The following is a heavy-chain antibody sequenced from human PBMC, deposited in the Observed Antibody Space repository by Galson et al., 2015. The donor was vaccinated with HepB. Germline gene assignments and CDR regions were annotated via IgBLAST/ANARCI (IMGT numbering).Heavy chain of an antibody. Sequence: QSGAEVKKPGESLKISCKGSGYSFTSYWIGWVRQMPGKGLEWMGIIYPGDSDTRYSPSFQGQVTISADKSISTAYLQWSSLKASDTAMYYCARFFYDSSGYYEDAFDIWGQGTMVTVSS. V-gene: IGHV5-51*03. CDR2: IYPGDSDT. CDR1: GYSFTSYW. D-gene: IGHD3-22*01. J-gene: IGHJ3*02. CDR3: ARFFYDSSGYYEDAFDI.